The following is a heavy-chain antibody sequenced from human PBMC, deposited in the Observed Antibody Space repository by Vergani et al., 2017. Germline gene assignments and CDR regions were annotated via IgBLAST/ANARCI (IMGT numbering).Heavy chain of an antibody. D-gene: IGHD2-2*01. CDR3: ARDPDIVVVPAAPYYYYYYGMDV. CDR1: GFTFSSYA. CDR2: ISYDGSNK. V-gene: IGHV3-30-3*01. J-gene: IGHJ6*02. Sequence: VQLLESGGGVVQPGRSLRLSCAASGFTFSSYAMHWVRQAPGKGLEWVAVISYDGSNKYYADSVKGRFTISRDNSKNTLYLQMNSLRAEDTAVYYCARDPDIVVVPAAPYYYYYYGMDVWGQGTTVTVSS.